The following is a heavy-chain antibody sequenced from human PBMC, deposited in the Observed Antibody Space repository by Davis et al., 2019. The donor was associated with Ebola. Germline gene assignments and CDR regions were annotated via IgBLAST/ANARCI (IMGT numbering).Heavy chain of an antibody. CDR2: IYYSGST. Sequence: MPSETLSLTCTVSGGSIRSYYWSWIRQPPGKGLEWIGYIYYSGSTNYNPSLKSRVTISVDTSKNQFSLKLSSVTAADTAVYYCARRGYYDDSFDIWGQGTMVTVSS. D-gene: IGHD3-22*01. CDR1: GGSIRSYY. J-gene: IGHJ3*02. CDR3: ARRGYYDDSFDI. V-gene: IGHV4-59*08.